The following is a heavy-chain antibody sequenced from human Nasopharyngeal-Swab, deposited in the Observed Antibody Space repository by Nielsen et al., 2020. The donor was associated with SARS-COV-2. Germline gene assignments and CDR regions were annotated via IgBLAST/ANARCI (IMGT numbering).Heavy chain of an antibody. J-gene: IGHJ4*02. Sequence: GESLKISCEASGFTFSNYGMHWVRQAPGKGLEWVAVIWYDGSNKYYADSVKGRFTIPRDNSKDTVYLQMSSLRGEDTAVYYCAAAPSGDYGGYWGQGTLVTVSS. CDR2: IWYDGSNK. V-gene: IGHV3-33*01. D-gene: IGHD4-23*01. CDR3: AAAPSGDYGGY. CDR1: GFTFSNYG.